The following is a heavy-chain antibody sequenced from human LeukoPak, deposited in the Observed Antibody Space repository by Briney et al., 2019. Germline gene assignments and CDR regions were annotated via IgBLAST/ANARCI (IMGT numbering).Heavy chain of an antibody. CDR2: VSGTSEYI. Sequence: SGGSLRLSCAASGFSFSTYSMIWVRQAPGKGLEWVSSVSGTSEYIYYADSVTGRFTISRDNSRNTLYLQMNSLRGDDTAVYYCAKDVGKWESLHFFDYWGQGTLVTVSS. J-gene: IGHJ4*02. D-gene: IGHD1-26*01. CDR3: AKDVGKWESLHFFDY. V-gene: IGHV3-21*04. CDR1: GFSFSTYS.